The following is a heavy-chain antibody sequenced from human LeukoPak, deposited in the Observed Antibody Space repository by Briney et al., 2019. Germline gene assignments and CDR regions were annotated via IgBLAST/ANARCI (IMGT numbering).Heavy chain of an antibody. D-gene: IGHD3-10*01. CDR3: AREGLGGSGSYYPDY. J-gene: IGHJ4*02. V-gene: IGHV4-34*01. Sequence: SETLSLTCAVYGGSFSGYYWSWIRQPPGKGLEWIGGINHSGSTNYNPSPRSRVTISVDTSKNQFSLKLSSVTAADTAVYYCAREGLGGSGSYYPDYWGQGTLVTVSS. CDR2: INHSGST. CDR1: GGSFSGYY.